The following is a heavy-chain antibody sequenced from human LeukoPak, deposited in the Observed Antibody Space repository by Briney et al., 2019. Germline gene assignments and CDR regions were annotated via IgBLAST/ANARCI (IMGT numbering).Heavy chain of an antibody. CDR1: GFTFSSYT. CDR3: ARSDGIATAGPFDY. D-gene: IGHD6-13*01. Sequence: GGSLRLSCAASGFTFSSYTMNWVRQAPGKGLEWVSVIYGGGSTYYADSVKGRFTISRDNSKNTLYLQMNTLRAEDTAVYYCARSDGIATAGPFDYWGQGTLVTVS. V-gene: IGHV3-53*01. J-gene: IGHJ4*02. CDR2: IYGGGST.